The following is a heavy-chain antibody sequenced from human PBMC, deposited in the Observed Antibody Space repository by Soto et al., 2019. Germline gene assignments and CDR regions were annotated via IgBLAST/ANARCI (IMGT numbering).Heavy chain of an antibody. D-gene: IGHD3-22*01. CDR3: AREGDDYYDSSGYPHDAFDV. CDR2: RWADGTSH. J-gene: IGHJ3*01. Sequence: QVQLVESGGGVVQPGRSLRLSCAASGFTFRNFAMHWVRQAPGKGLEWVAVRWADGTSHNYADSVKGRFTISRDNSKNTLHLQMNTLRAEDTALYYCAREGDDYYDSSGYPHDAFDVWGQGTMVTVSS. CDR1: GFTFRNFA. V-gene: IGHV3-33*01.